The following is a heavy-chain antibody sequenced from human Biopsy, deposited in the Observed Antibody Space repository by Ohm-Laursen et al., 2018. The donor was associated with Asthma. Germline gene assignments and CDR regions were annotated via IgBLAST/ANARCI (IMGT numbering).Heavy chain of an antibody. CDR2: ISAYNGST. CDR1: GYTFINYA. Sequence: ASVKVSCKASGYTFINYAIHWVRQAPGQGLEWMGWISAYNGSTNYAQKLQGRVTMTTDTSTSTAYMELRSLRSEDTAMYYCARTYYDFLTGQVNDAFALWGQGTMVTVSS. J-gene: IGHJ3*01. D-gene: IGHD3-9*01. CDR3: ARTYYDFLTGQVNDAFAL. V-gene: IGHV1-18*01.